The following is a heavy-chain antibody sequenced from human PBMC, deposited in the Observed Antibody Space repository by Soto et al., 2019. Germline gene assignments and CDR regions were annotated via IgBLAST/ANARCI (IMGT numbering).Heavy chain of an antibody. CDR2: INSDGSST. Sequence: GGSLRLSGAASGFTFSSYWIHWVRQAPGKGLVWVSRINSDGSSTSYADSVKGRFTISRDNAKNTLYLQMNSLRAEDKAVYYCARDYDSRSYLNFDYWGQGTLVTVSS. D-gene: IGHD1-26*01. V-gene: IGHV3-74*01. CDR1: GFTFSSYW. CDR3: ARDYDSRSYLNFDY. J-gene: IGHJ4*02.